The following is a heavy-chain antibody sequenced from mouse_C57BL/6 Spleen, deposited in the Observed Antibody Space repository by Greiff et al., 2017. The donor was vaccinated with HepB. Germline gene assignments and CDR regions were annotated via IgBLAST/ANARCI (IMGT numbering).Heavy chain of an antibody. D-gene: IGHD1-1*01. J-gene: IGHJ1*03. CDR2: ILPGSGST. CDR3: ARSGVYYYGSSLLYWYFDV. Sequence: VQLQQSGAELMKPGASVKLSCKATGYTFTGYWIEWVKQRPGHGLEWIGEILPGSGSTNYNEKFKGKATFTADTSSNTAYMQLRRLTTEDSAIYYCARSGVYYYGSSLLYWYFDVWGTGTTVTVSS. CDR1: GYTFTGYW. V-gene: IGHV1-9*01.